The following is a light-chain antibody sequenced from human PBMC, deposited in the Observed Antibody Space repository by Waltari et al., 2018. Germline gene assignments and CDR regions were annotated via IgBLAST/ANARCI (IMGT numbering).Light chain of an antibody. J-gene: IGKJ2*01. CDR1: QSISNW. CDR3: QQYKSYSA. Sequence: DIQMTQSPSTLSASVGDRVTISCRASQSISNWLAWYQQRPVKAPKLLIYLASTLEIGVPSRFSGSGSGTEFTLTISSLQPDDFATYYCQQYKSYSAFGQGTKLEIK. V-gene: IGKV1-5*03. CDR2: LAS.